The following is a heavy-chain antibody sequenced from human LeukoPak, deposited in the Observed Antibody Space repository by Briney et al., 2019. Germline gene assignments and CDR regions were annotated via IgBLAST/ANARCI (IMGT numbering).Heavy chain of an antibody. D-gene: IGHD2-2*01. CDR3: ARGSVNYCSSTSCSGAFDI. V-gene: IGHV4-34*01. J-gene: IGHJ3*02. Sequence: SETLSLTCAVYGGSFSGYYWSWIRQPPGKGLEWIGEINHSGSTNYNPSLKSRVTISVDTSKNQFSLKLSSVTAADTAVYYCARGSVNYCSSTSCSGAFDIWGNGTMVTVSS. CDR1: GGSFSGYY. CDR2: INHSGST.